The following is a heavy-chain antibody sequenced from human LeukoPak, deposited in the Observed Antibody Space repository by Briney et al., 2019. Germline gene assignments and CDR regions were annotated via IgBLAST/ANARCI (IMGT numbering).Heavy chain of an antibody. V-gene: IGHV4-59*11. CDR1: GASMNHHY. J-gene: IGHJ4*02. Sequence: SETLSLTCTVSGASMNHHYWSWVRQPPGKELEWIAYIYDSGTRATTDYNPSLKSRVTISVDTSKRQFSLRLDSVTAPDTAVYYCAEIPRDWGQGTLVTVSS. CDR3: AEIPRD. CDR2: IYDSGTRATT.